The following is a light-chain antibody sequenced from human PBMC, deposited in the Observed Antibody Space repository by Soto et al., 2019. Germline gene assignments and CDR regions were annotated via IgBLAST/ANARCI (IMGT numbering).Light chain of an antibody. CDR3: QQRTNWPPPFT. V-gene: IGKV3-11*01. CDR1: QNIASY. Sequence: EVVLTQSPATLSLSPGERATLSCRASQNIASYLAWYQQKPGQAPRLLIYDASNRATGIPARFSGSGSGTDFTLTISSIEPEDFAVYYCQQRTNWPPPFTFGQGTRLEIK. J-gene: IGKJ5*01. CDR2: DAS.